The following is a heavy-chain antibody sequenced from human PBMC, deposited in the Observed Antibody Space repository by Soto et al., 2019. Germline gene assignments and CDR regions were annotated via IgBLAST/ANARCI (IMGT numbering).Heavy chain of an antibody. CDR2: ISSSSSYI. V-gene: IGHV3-21*01. D-gene: IGHD6-6*01. Sequence: EVQLVESGGGLVKPGGSLRLSCAASGFTFSSYSMNWVRQAPGKGLEWVSSISSSSSYIYYADSVKGRFTISRDNAKNSLYLQMNSLRAEDTAVYYCAREGTYSSSSKDYYGMDVWGQGTTVTVSS. J-gene: IGHJ6*02. CDR1: GFTFSSYS. CDR3: AREGTYSSSSKDYYGMDV.